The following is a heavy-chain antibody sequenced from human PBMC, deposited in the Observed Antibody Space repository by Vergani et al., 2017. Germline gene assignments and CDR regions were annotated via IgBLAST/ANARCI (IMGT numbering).Heavy chain of an antibody. V-gene: IGHV3-15*01. Sequence: VQLVESGGGVVKPGGSLRLSCAASGFTFSNAWMSWVRQAPGKGLEWVGRIKSKTDGGTTDYAAPVKGRFTISRDDSKNTLYLQMNSLKTEDTAVYYCTTGDYYDSSGYFYYYYGMDVWGQGTTVTVSS. J-gene: IGHJ6*02. CDR2: IKSKTDGGTT. CDR3: TTGDYYDSSGYFYYYYGMDV. D-gene: IGHD3-22*01. CDR1: GFTFSNAW.